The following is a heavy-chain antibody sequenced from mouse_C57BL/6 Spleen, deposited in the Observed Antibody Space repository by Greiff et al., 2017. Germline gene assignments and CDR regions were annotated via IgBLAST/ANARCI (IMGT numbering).Heavy chain of an antibody. CDR2: INPGSGGT. CDR3: ARSGTGDYFDY. J-gene: IGHJ2*01. CDR1: GYAFTNYL. Sequence: VQVVESGAELVRPGTSVKVSCKASGYAFTNYLIEWVKQRPGQGLEWIGVINPGSGGTNYNEKFKGKATLTADKSSSTAYMQLSSLTSEDSAVYFCARSGTGDYFDYWGQGTTLTVSS. V-gene: IGHV1-54*01. D-gene: IGHD4-1*01.